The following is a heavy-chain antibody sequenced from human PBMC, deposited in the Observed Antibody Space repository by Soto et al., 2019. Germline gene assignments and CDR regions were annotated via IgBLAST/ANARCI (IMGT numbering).Heavy chain of an antibody. D-gene: IGHD3-16*01. V-gene: IGHV3-9*01. CDR1: GFTFDDYV. J-gene: IGHJ4*02. Sequence: EVQLVESGGGLVQPGRSLRLSCVASGFTFDDYVMHWVRQVPGKGLEWDSGISWNSGNIDYADSVKGRLTISRDNAMNSLYLQMNSLRPEDTALYYCARGLSAVPSYLNYWGQGTLVTVSS. CDR3: ARGLSAVPSYLNY. CDR2: ISWNSGNI.